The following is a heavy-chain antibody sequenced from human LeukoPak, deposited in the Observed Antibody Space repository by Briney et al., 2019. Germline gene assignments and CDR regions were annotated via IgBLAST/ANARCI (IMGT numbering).Heavy chain of an antibody. CDR3: AKDRRSLVVSYYMGGPFDY. CDR2: ISYDGSNK. J-gene: IGHJ4*02. V-gene: IGHV3-30*18. Sequence: GGSLRLSCAASGFAFSSYGMHWVRQAPGKGLEWVAVISYDGSNKYYADSVKGRFTISRDNSKNTLYLQMNSLRAEDTAVYYCAKDRRSLVVSYYMGGPFDYWGQGTLVTVSS. D-gene: IGHD3-22*01. CDR1: GFAFSSYG.